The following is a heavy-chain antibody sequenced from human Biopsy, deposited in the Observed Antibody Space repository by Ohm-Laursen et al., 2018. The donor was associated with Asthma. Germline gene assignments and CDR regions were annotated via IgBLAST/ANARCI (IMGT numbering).Heavy chain of an antibody. Sequence: ASVKVSCKTSGYTFNSAGITWVRQAPGQGLEWMGWISVYNGNTKIAQKLQDRVTMITDTSTSTAYMELRSLRSDDTAVYFCARAVDYSHYYGIDVWGPGTTVTVS. V-gene: IGHV1-18*01. J-gene: IGHJ6*02. CDR3: ARAVDYSHYYGIDV. CDR2: ISVYNGNT. CDR1: GYTFNSAG. D-gene: IGHD3-10*01.